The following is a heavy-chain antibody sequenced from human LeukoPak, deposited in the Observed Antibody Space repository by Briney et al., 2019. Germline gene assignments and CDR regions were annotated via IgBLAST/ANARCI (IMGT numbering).Heavy chain of an antibody. D-gene: IGHD1-26*01. CDR1: GGSISSYY. V-gene: IGHV4-59*01. CDR3: ARTSIVGATVFDY. Sequence: SETLSLTCTVSGGSISSYYWSWLRQPPGKGLEWIGYIYYSGSTNYNPSLKSRVTISVDTSKNQFSLKLSSVTAADTAVYYCARTSIVGATVFDYWGQGTLVTVSS. CDR2: IYYSGST. J-gene: IGHJ4*02.